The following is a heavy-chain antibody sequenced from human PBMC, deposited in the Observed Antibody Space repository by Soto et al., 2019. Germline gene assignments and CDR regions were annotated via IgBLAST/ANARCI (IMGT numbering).Heavy chain of an antibody. V-gene: IGHV3-23*01. Sequence: EVQLLESGGDLVQPGGSLILSCAASGFTFSSYAMSWVRQAPGKGLEWVSVISASGVSTYYADSVKGRFTISRDNSKNTLYLQMNSLRAEDTAVYYCAEVSSSEWAYRDYWGQGTLVTVSS. CDR2: ISASGVST. CDR1: GFTFSSYA. J-gene: IGHJ4*02. D-gene: IGHD1-26*01. CDR3: AEVSSSEWAYRDY.